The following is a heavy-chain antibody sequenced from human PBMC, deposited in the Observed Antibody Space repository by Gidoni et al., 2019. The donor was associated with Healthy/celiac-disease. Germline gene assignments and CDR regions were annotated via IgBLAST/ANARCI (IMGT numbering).Heavy chain of an antibody. J-gene: IGHJ4*02. CDR3: ARSVSYCSSTSCYTFDY. CDR1: GGSFSGYY. Sequence: QVQLQQWGAGLLKPSETLSLTCAVYGGSFSGYYWSWIRQPPGKGLEWIGEIKHSGSTNYNPSLKSRVTISVDTSKNQFSLKLSSVTAADTAVYYCARSVSYCSSTSCYTFDYWGQGTLVTVSS. D-gene: IGHD2-2*02. CDR2: IKHSGST. V-gene: IGHV4-34*01.